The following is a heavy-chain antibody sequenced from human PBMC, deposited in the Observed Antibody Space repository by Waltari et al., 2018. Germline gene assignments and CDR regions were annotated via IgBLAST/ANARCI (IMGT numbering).Heavy chain of an antibody. CDR2: INHSGST. Sequence: QVQLQQWGAGLLKPSETLSLTCAVYGGSFSGYYWSWIRQPPGKGPAWIGEINHSGSTNYNPSLKSRVTISVDTSKNQFSLKLSSVTAADTAVYYCARDRASVWRYCSSTSCYHRFDYWGQGTLVTVSS. J-gene: IGHJ4*02. V-gene: IGHV4-34*01. CDR1: GGSFSGYY. D-gene: IGHD2-2*01. CDR3: ARDRASVWRYCSSTSCYHRFDY.